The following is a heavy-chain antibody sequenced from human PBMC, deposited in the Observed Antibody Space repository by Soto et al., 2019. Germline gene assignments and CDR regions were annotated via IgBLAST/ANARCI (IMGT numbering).Heavy chain of an antibody. J-gene: IGHJ6*02. CDR1: GGTFSSYA. CDR3: AGQISGVPGYYYGMDV. CDR2: IIPIFDTA. V-gene: IGHV1-69*12. Sequence: QVQLVQSGAEVKKPGSSVKVSCKASGGTFSSYAISWVRQAPGQGLEWMGGIIPIFDTADYAQKFQGRVTITADESTNTAYMELSSLRSEDTGVYYWAGQISGVPGYYYGMDVWGQGPRVTVSS. D-gene: IGHD5-12*01.